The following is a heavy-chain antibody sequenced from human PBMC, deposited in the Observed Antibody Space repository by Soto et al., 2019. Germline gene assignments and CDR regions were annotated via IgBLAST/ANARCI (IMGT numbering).Heavy chain of an antibody. D-gene: IGHD1-26*01. J-gene: IGHJ4*02. CDR2: FHYSGRT. CDR3: VRVGVGIGNHFDS. V-gene: IGHV4-59*12. CDR1: NGSISGFY. Sequence: XTLSLPCSVSNGSISGFYWTWIRQPPGKILEWIGYFHYSGRTDYNPSLTRRATMSVDTSKKQFSLNLKSIPAADTDVYYCVRVGVGIGNHFDSWGRGTLGTVSS.